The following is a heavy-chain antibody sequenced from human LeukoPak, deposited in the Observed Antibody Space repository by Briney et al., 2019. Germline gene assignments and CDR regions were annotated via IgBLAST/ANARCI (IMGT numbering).Heavy chain of an antibody. J-gene: IGHJ4*02. CDR3: ARVGDGYTLDY. D-gene: IGHD5-24*01. CDR1: GGSISSYY. CDR2: IYYSGST. Sequence: SETLSLTSTVSGGSISSYYWSWIRQPPGKGLEWTGYIYYSGSTNYNPSLKSRVTISVDTSKNQFSLKLSSVTAADTAVYYCARVGDGYTLDYWGQGTLVTVSS. V-gene: IGHV4-59*01.